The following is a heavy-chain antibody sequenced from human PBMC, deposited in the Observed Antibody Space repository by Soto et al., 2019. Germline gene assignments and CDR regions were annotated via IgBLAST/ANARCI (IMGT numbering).Heavy chain of an antibody. V-gene: IGHV4-34*01. CDR1: GGSFSGYY. CDR2: INHSGST. Sequence: PSETLSLTCAVHGGSFSGYYWSWIRQPPGKGLEWIGEINHSGSTNYNPSLKSRVTISVDTSKNQFSLKLSSVTAADTAVYYCASKGHYFDYWGQGTLVTVSS. CDR3: ASKGHYFDY. J-gene: IGHJ4*02.